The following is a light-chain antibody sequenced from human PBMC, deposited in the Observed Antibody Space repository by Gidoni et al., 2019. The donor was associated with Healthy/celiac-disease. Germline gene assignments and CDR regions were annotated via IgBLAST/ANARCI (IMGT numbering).Light chain of an antibody. V-gene: IGLV3-21*02. J-gene: IGLJ3*02. CDR1: NMGRKR. CDR3: QVWDSSSDHWV. Sequence: SSVLTQPPSVSVAPGQTARITWGGNNMGRKRVHWYQQKPGQAPVLVVYDDSDRPSGSPERFSGSNSGNTATLTISRVEAGDEADYYCQVWDSSSDHWVVGGGTKLTVL. CDR2: DDS.